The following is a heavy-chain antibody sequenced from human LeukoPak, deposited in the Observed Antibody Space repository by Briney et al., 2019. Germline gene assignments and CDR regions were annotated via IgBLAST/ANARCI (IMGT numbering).Heavy chain of an antibody. V-gene: IGHV3-33*06. J-gene: IGHJ5*02. D-gene: IGHD3-3*01. CDR2: IWYDGSNK. CDR3: AKDNTIFGVADNWFDP. CDR1: GFTFSSYG. Sequence: GGSLRLSCAASGFTFSSYGMHWVRQAPGKGLEWVAVIWYDGSNKYYADSVKGRFTISRDNSKNTLYLQMNSLRAEDTAVYYCAKDNTIFGVADNWFDPWGQGTLVTVS.